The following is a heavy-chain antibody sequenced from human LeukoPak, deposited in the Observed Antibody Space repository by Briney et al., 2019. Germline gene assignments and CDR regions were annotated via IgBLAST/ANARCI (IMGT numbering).Heavy chain of an antibody. CDR3: ARTGSYYREFDY. J-gene: IGHJ4*02. D-gene: IGHD1-26*01. CDR2: ISAYNGNT. CDR1: GYTFTSYG. Sequence: ASLKVSCKASGYTFTSYGISWVRQAPGQGLEWMGWISAYNGNTNYEQNLQGRVTMTTDTSTRTAYMELKSLRSDDTAVYYCARTGSYYREFDYWGQGTLVTASS. V-gene: IGHV1-18*01.